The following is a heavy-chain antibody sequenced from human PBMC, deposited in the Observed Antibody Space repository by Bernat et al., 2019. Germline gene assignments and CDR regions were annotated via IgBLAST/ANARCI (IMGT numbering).Heavy chain of an antibody. V-gene: IGHV3-30*01. D-gene: IGHD2-2*01. CDR3: ARDMPYCSSTSYYASGAFDI. CDR1: GFTFSSYA. CDR2: ISYDGSNK. J-gene: IGHJ3*02. Sequence: QVQLVESGGGVVQPGRSLRLSCAASGFTFSSYAMHWVRQAPGKGLEWVAVISYDGSNKYYADSVKGRFTISRDNSKNTLYLQMNSLRAEDTAVYYCARDMPYCSSTSYYASGAFDIWGQGTMVTVSS.